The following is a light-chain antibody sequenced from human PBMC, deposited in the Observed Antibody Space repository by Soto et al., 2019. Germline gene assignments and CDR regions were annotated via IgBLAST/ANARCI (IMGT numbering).Light chain of an antibody. CDR2: DVS. CDR3: SSYTSSSTIYD. CDR1: SSDVGGYNY. J-gene: IGLJ1*01. Sequence: QSALTQPASVFGSPGRSITISCTGTSSDVGGYNYVSWYQQHPGKAPKLMIYDVSNRPSGVSNRFSGSKSGNTASLTISGLQAEDEADYYGSSYTSSSTIYDFGTGTKVTVL. V-gene: IGLV2-14*01.